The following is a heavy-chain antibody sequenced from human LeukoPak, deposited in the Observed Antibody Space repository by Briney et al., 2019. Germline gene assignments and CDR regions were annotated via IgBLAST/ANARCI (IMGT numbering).Heavy chain of an antibody. D-gene: IGHD3-3*01. V-gene: IGHV3-7*01. J-gene: IGHJ6*03. CDR2: IKEDGSEE. CDR3: ATGGGWEPSSGVVTHIDV. CDR1: GFTFSSYW. Sequence: GGSLRLSCAASGFTFSSYWMSWVRQAPGKGLECVANIKEDGSEEYYVDSVKGRFSISRDNAKNSLYLQMSSLRVEDTAVYYCATGGGWEPSSGVVTHIDVWGKGTTVTVSS.